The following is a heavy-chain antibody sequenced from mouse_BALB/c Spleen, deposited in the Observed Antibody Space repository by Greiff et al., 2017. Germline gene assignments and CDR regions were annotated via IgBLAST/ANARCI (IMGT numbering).Heavy chain of an antibody. V-gene: IGHV5-12-2*01. CDR3: ASYYGSSYWYFDV. Sequence: EVKLVESGGGLVQPGGSLKLSCAASGFTFSSYTMSWVRQTPEKRLEWVAYISNGGGSTYYPDTVKGRFTISRDNAKNTLYLQMSSLKSEDTAMYYCASYYGSSYWYFDVWGAGTTVTVSS. CDR2: ISNGGGST. CDR1: GFTFSSYT. J-gene: IGHJ1*01. D-gene: IGHD1-1*01.